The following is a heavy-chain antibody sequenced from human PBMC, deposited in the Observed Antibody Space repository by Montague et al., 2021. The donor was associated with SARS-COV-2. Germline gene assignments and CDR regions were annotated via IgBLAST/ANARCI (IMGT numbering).Heavy chain of an antibody. Sequence: PALVKPTQTLTLTCTFSGFSLSTSGMRASWIRQPPGKALEWLARIDWDDDKFYSTSLKTRLTISKDTSKNQVVLTMTNMDPVDTATCYCARENYDILTGTTLGLDYWGQGTLVTVSS. J-gene: IGHJ4*02. D-gene: IGHD3-9*01. CDR2: IDWDDDK. V-gene: IGHV2-70*04. CDR3: ARENYDILTGTTLGLDY. CDR1: GFSLSTSGMR.